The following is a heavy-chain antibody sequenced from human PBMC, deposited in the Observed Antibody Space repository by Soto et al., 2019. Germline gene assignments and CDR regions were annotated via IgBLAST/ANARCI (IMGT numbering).Heavy chain of an antibody. J-gene: IGHJ3*02. V-gene: IGHV4-39*01. Sequence: SETLSLTCTVSGGSISSSSYYWGWIRQPPGKGLEWIGSIYYSGSTYYNPSLKSRVTISVDTSKNQFSLKLSSVTAADTAVYYCARSPPLYYYDSSGYGDAFDIWGQGTMVTVSS. D-gene: IGHD3-22*01. CDR1: GGSISSSSYY. CDR2: IYYSGST. CDR3: ARSPPLYYYDSSGYGDAFDI.